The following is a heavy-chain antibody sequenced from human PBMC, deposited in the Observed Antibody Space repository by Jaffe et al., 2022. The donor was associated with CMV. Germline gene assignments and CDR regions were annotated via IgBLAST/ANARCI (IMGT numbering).Heavy chain of an antibody. J-gene: IGHJ6*03. Sequence: QVQLVESGGGVVQPGRSLRLSCAASGFTFSSYGMHWVRQAPGKGLEWVAVIWYDGSNKYYADSVKGRFTISRDNSKNTLYLQMNSLRAEDTAVYYCARDQKHPAGYYYYYMDVWGKGTTVTVSS. CDR1: GFTFSSYG. CDR3: ARDQKHPAGYYYYYMDV. V-gene: IGHV3-33*08. CDR2: IWYDGSNK.